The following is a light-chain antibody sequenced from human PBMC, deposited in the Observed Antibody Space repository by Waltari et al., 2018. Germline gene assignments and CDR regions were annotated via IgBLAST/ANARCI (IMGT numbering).Light chain of an antibody. V-gene: IGLV2-11*01. CDR3: GSYAGSYTWV. CDR1: SSDIGGYNY. CDR2: EVS. Sequence: QAALTQPRSVSGSPGQSVTISCTGTSSDIGGYNYVSWYRQHPGTAPKLMIYEVSKRPSGVSDRFSGSKSGNTASLTIAGLQAEDEAEYYCGSYAGSYTWVFGGGTRLTVL. J-gene: IGLJ2*01.